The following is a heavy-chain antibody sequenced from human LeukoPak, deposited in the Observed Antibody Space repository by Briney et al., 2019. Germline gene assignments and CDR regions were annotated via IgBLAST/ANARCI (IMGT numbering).Heavy chain of an antibody. CDR2: LYKVGKI. J-gene: IGHJ4*02. D-gene: IGHD2-21*01. CDR3: ASRHCSGGDCYFAGADPFDH. V-gene: IGHV3-53*01. CDR1: GFTVSSTY. Sequence: HPGGSLRLSCAASGFTVSSTYMSWVRQATGKGLQWVSVLYKVGKIYYIDSVKGRFTISRDTSKNTLYLQMNSLRVEDTAVYYCASRHCSGGDCYFAGADPFDHWGQGTLVTVSS.